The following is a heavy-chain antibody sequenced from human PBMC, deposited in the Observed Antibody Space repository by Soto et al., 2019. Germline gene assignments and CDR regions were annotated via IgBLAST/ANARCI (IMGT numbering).Heavy chain of an antibody. Sequence: ASVKVSCKASGGTFSSYAISWVRQAPGQGLEWMGGIIPIFGTANYAQKFQGRVTITADESTSTAYMELSSLRSEDTAVYYCARDRDTAEYSSSSGVNYYYGMDVWGQGTTVTVSS. V-gene: IGHV1-69*13. J-gene: IGHJ6*02. D-gene: IGHD6-6*01. CDR2: IIPIFGTA. CDR3: ARDRDTAEYSSSSGVNYYYGMDV. CDR1: GGTFSSYA.